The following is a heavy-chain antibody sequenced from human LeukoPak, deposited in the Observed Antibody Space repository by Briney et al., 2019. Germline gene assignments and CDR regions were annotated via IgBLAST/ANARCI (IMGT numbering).Heavy chain of an antibody. CDR1: GFTFSNSA. J-gene: IGHJ4*01. D-gene: IGHD6-19*01. Sequence: GGSLRLSCAASGFTFSNSAMSWVRQAPGKGLEWVSTLSGSGITTYYANSVKGRFTISRDNSKNTLYLQMNTLRAEDSALYYCAKGIYSSGWSYFDYWGHGTLVTVSS. CDR2: LSGSGITT. CDR3: AKGIYSSGWSYFDY. V-gene: IGHV3-23*01.